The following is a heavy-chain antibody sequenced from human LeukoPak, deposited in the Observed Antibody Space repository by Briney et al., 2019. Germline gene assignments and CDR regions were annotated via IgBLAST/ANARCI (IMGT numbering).Heavy chain of an antibody. V-gene: IGHV3-64D*09. CDR3: VKGHESSGYHFDAFHS. Sequence: SRRLSSPASRFTFSTNPMHWVRHVPEKGLECVSSISGDGGRTLHADAVKSRFSISRDNSKNALYLQLSSLRTEDTAVYHCVKGHESSGYHFDAFHSWGEGTQVTVSS. CDR2: ISGDGGRT. CDR1: RFTFSTNP. D-gene: IGHD3-22*01. J-gene: IGHJ3*02.